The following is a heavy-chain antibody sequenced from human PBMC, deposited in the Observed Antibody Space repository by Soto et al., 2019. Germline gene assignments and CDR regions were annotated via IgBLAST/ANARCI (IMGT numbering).Heavy chain of an antibody. V-gene: IGHV2-70*01. CDR3: ARIPHYSDSYDMDY. J-gene: IGHJ4*02. CDR1: GFSLSTLGTC. Sequence: SGPTLVNPTQTLTLTCTFSGFSLSTLGTCVTWIRQPPGKALEWLALINWDNNEYYTTSLKTRLTISRDTSKNQVVLTMTNVDPVDTATYYCARIPHYSDSYDMDYWGQGTLVTVSS. CDR2: INWDNNE. D-gene: IGHD3-22*01.